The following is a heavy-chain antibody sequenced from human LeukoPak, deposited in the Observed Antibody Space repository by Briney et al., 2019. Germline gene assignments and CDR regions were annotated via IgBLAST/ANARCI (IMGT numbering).Heavy chain of an antibody. V-gene: IGHV4-38-2*01. Sequence: PSETLSLTCAVSGYSISSGDYWGWIRQPPGKGLEWIGSIYHSGSTHYNPSLKSRVTISVDTSKNQFSLKLRSVTAADTAVYYCARNTTEVVTAKWFDPWGQGTLVTVSS. CDR1: GYSISSGDY. D-gene: IGHD2-21*02. CDR3: ARNTTEVVTAKWFDP. CDR2: IYHSGST. J-gene: IGHJ5*02.